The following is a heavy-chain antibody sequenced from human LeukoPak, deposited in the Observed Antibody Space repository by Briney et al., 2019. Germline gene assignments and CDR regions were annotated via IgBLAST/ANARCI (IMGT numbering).Heavy chain of an antibody. CDR1: GYTFTSYG. J-gene: IGHJ4*02. D-gene: IGHD3-10*01. Sequence: ASVKVSCKASGYTFTSYGISWVRQAPGQGLEWMGWISAYNGNTNYAQKLQGRVTMTTDTSTSTAYMELRSLRSEDTAVYYCARIGWRFGEFSSDYWGQGTLVTVSS. CDR2: ISAYNGNT. V-gene: IGHV1-18*01. CDR3: ARIGWRFGEFSSDY.